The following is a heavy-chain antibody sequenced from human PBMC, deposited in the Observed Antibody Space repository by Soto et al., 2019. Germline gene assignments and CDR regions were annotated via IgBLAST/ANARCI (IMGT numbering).Heavy chain of an antibody. J-gene: IGHJ4*02. CDR3: ARSRANYYVTSGYYYSTFDY. D-gene: IGHD3-22*01. Sequence: QVQLVQSGAEVKKPGSSVKVSCKASGGTFSSYAISWVRQAPGQVRERMGGSIPIFSTASYAQKFQGRVTITADESTSTAYMELSSLRSVDTAVYYCARSRANYYVTSGYYYSTFDYWGQGTLVTVSS. CDR1: GGTFSSYA. V-gene: IGHV1-69*12. CDR2: SIPIFSTA.